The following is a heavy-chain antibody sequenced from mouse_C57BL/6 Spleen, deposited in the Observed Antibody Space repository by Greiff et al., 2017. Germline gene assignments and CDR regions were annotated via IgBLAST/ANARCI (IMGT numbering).Heavy chain of an antibody. CDR3: TGGGYYVGWFAY. D-gene: IGHD2-3*01. CDR2: IRLKSDNYAT. J-gene: IGHJ3*01. Sequence: EVKLEESGGGLVQPGGSMKLSCVASGFTFSNYWMNWVRQSPEKGLEWVAQIRLKSDNYATHYAESVKGRFTISRDDSKSSVYLQMNNLRAEDTGIYYCTGGGYYVGWFAYWGQGTLVTVSA. V-gene: IGHV6-3*01. CDR1: GFTFSNYW.